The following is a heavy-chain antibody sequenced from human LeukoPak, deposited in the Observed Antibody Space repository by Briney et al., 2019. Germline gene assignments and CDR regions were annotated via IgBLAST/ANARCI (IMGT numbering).Heavy chain of an antibody. J-gene: IGHJ6*04. D-gene: IGHD3-10*02. CDR1: GFTFSSYA. CDR2: ISGTGGST. Sequence: GGSLRLSCAASGFTFSSYAMSWVRQAPGKGLEWVSTISGTGGSTYYADSVKGRFTISRDNSKSTLYLQMNSLRAEDTAVYYCAELGITMIGGVWGKGTTVTISS. V-gene: IGHV3-23*01. CDR3: AELGITMIGGV.